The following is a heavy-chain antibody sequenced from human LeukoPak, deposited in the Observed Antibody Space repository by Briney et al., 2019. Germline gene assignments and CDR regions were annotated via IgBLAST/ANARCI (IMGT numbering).Heavy chain of an antibody. Sequence: GGSLRLSCAASGFTFSSYSMNWVRQAPGKGLEWVSSISSSSSYIYYADSVKGRFTISRDNAKNSLYLQMNSLRAEDTAVYYCARDQDSYGQDDYDSSGYYRWGQGTLVTVSS. CDR2: ISSSSSYI. V-gene: IGHV3-21*01. D-gene: IGHD3-22*01. CDR1: GFTFSSYS. J-gene: IGHJ4*02. CDR3: ARDQDSYGQDDYDSSGYYR.